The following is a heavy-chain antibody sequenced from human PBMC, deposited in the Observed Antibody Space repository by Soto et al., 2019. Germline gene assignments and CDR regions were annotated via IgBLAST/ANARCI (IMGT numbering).Heavy chain of an antibody. CDR3: ATXLDLVVGKDYYYYGMDV. CDR2: INPNSGGT. Sequence: ASVKVSCKASRYTFTGYYMHWVRQAPGQGLEWMGWINPNSGGTNYAQKFQGWVTMTRDTSISTAYMELSRLRSDDTAVYYCATXLDLVVGKDYYYYGMDVWGQGTTVTVSS. D-gene: IGHD2-8*02. J-gene: IGHJ6*02. CDR1: RYTFTGYY. V-gene: IGHV1-2*04.